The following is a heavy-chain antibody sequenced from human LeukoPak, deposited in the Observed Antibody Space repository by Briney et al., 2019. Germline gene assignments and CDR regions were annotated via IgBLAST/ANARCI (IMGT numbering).Heavy chain of an antibody. CDR3: ARGPVALPNDRLNFFFDF. CDR1: GAPFYPYY. V-gene: IGHV4-34*01. Sequence: SETLSLTCAVYGAPFYPYYWTWIRQSPDKGLEWIGEVNHDGDKNVNPSLRSRVLMSVDASKNQFSLKLTSVTATDTAVYFCARGPVALPNDRLNFFFDFWGQGTLVTVSS. CDR2: VNHDGDK. J-gene: IGHJ5*01. D-gene: IGHD2-8*01.